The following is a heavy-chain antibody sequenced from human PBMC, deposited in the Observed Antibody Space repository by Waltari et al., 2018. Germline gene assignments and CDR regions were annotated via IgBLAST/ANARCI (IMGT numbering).Heavy chain of an antibody. D-gene: IGHD1-26*01. J-gene: IGHJ4*02. CDR3: ARRGIVGAYPVDY. Sequence: QVQLQQLGAGLLKPSQTLSLTCAVYGGSFSGYYWSWIRQPPGKGLEWIGEINHSGSTNYNPSLKSRVTISVDTSKNQFSLKLSSVTAADTAVYYCARRGIVGAYPVDYWGQGTLVTVSS. CDR2: INHSGST. CDR1: GGSFSGYY. V-gene: IGHV4-34*01.